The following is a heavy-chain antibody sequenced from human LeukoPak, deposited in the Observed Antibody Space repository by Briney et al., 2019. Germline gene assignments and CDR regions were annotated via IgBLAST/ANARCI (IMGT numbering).Heavy chain of an antibody. CDR3: ASMIVADY. CDR1: GFTFSSYG. J-gene: IGHJ4*02. Sequence: AGGSLRLSCAASGFTFSSYGMHWVRQAPGKGLEWVAVISYDGSNKYYADSVKGRFTISRDNSKNTLYLQMNSLRAEDTAVYYCASMIVADYWGQGTLVTVSS. CDR2: ISYDGSNK. V-gene: IGHV3-30*03. D-gene: IGHD3-22*01.